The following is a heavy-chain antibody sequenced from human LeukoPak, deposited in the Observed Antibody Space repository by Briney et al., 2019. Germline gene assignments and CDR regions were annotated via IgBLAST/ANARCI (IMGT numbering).Heavy chain of an antibody. J-gene: IGHJ4*02. CDR1: GGSISRSNW. V-gene: IGHV4-4*02. D-gene: IGHD6-13*01. CDR3: ASPRAERSTWYAVDY. Sequence: PSETLSLTCTVSGGSISRSNWWSWVRQSPGKGLEWIGEIYDNGSTNYNPSLKSRVTISVDKSKNQFSLKLSSVTAADTAVYHCASPRAERSTWYAVDYWGQGTLVTVSA. CDR2: IYDNGST.